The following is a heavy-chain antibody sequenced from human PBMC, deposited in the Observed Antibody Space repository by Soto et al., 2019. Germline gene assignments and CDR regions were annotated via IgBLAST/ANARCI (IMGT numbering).Heavy chain of an antibody. CDR2: IIPIFGTA. D-gene: IGHD2-21*02. Sequence: ASVKVSCKASGGTFSSYAISWVRQAPGQGLEWMGGIIPIFGTANYAQKFQGRVTITADESTSTAYMELSSLRSEDTAVYYCAQKEKAYCGGDCYDAFDIWGQGTMVTVSS. J-gene: IGHJ3*02. CDR3: AQKEKAYCGGDCYDAFDI. V-gene: IGHV1-69*13. CDR1: GGTFSSYA.